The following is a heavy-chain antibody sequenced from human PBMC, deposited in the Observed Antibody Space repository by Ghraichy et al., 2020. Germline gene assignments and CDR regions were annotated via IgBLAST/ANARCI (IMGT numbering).Heavy chain of an antibody. CDR2: INPSGGST. CDR3: ARVEAVAGIPLYFDY. J-gene: IGHJ4*02. V-gene: IGHV1-46*03. D-gene: IGHD6-19*01. Sequence: ASVKVSCKASGYTFTSYYMHWVRQAPGQGLEWMGIINPSGGSTSYAQKFQGRVTMTRDTSTSTVYMELSSLRSEDTAVYYCARVEAVAGIPLYFDYWGQGTLVTVSS. CDR1: GYTFTSYY.